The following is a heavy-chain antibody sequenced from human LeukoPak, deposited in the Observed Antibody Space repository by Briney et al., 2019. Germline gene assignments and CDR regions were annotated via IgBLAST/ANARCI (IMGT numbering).Heavy chain of an antibody. CDR2: IYTSGST. V-gene: IGHV4-38-2*01. CDR3: ASRPGKCSSTSCYAWEDY. J-gene: IGHJ4*02. Sequence: SETLSLTCAVSGYSISSGYYWGWIRQPAGKGLEWIGRIYTSGSTNYNPSLKSRVTISVDTSKNQFSLKLSSVTAADTAVYYCASRPGKCSSTSCYAWEDYWGQGTLVTVSS. CDR1: GYSISSGYY. D-gene: IGHD2-2*01.